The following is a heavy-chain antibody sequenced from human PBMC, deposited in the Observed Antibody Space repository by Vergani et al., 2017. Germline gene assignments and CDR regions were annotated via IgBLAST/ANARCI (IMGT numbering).Heavy chain of an antibody. CDR2: IDFKGNDA. CDR3: AKQYVGTSDC. V-gene: IGHV3-30*02. CDR1: GFTFSSYG. Sequence: QVQLVESGGGVVQPGRSLRLSCAASGFTFSSYGMHWVRQAPGKGLEWVALIDFKGNDAYYTDSVRGRFIISRDNSKNTLYLQMNSLRVEDTALYYCAKQYVGTSDCWGQGTLVTVSS. J-gene: IGHJ4*02. D-gene: IGHD1-26*01.